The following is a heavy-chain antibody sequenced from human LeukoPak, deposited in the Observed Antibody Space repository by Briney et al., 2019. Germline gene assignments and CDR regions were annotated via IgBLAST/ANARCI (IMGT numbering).Heavy chain of an antibody. J-gene: IGHJ4*02. CDR3: AREGPLDY. Sequence: GGSLRLSCAGPGFIFSSNCMHWVRQAPGKGLVWVSRINGDGTKTNYADSVKGRFTVSRDNAKNTLFLQMNSVRAEDTAVYYCAREGPLDYWGQGTLVTVSS. CDR1: GFIFSSNC. V-gene: IGHV3-74*01. CDR2: INGDGTKT.